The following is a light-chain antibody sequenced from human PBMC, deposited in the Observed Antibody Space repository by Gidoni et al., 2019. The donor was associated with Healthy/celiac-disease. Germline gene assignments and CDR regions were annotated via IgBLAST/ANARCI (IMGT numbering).Light chain of an antibody. CDR2: GAP. CDR3: QQYNNWPPWT. J-gene: IGKJ1*01. CDR1: QSVSSN. V-gene: IGKV3-15*01. Sequence: EIVMTQSPDTLSVSPGERATLSCRASQSVSSNLAWYQQKPGQAPRLLIYGAPTRATGIPARFSGRGSGTEFTLTISSLQSEDFAVYYCQQYNNWPPWTFGQGTKVEIK.